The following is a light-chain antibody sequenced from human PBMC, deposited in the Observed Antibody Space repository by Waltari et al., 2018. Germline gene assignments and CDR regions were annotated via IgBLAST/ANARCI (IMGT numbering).Light chain of an antibody. CDR2: EVS. Sequence: EIVMTQAPLSLCVTPGQPASMTSKSRQSHLHRDVRARLYWDLQKPGQSPQLLISEVSSRFSGVTERFSGSASGTDFTLKISRVEAEDVGVYSCMQNIQLPTFGQGTKVEIE. CDR3: MQNIQLPT. CDR1: QSHLHRDVRAR. V-gene: IGKV2-29*03. J-gene: IGKJ1*01.